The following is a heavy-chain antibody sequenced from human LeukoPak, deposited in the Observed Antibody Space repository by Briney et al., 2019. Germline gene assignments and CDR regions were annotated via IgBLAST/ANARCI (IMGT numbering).Heavy chain of an antibody. CDR3: AKIARLVSYLDY. Sequence: PGGSLRLSCAASGFTFGSFAMTWVRQAPGNGLEWVANINQDGSEKYFVDSVKGRFTISRDNAKNSLYLQMNSLRAEDTAVYYCAKIARLVSYLDYWGQGILVTVSS. V-gene: IGHV3-7*03. CDR2: INQDGSEK. D-gene: IGHD6-19*01. J-gene: IGHJ4*02. CDR1: GFTFGSFA.